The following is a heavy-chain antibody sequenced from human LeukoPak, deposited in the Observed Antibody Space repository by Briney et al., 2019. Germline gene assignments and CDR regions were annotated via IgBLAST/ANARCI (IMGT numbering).Heavy chain of an antibody. V-gene: IGHV4-59*01. J-gene: IGHJ5*02. D-gene: IGHD5-24*01. CDR3: ARDHGRNWFDP. Sequence: KPSETLSLTCTVSGGSISSYYWSWIRQPPGEGLEWIGYIYYSGSTNYNPSLKSRVTISVDTSKNQFSLNLSSATAADTAVYYWARDHGRNWFDPWVQGTLVTVSS. CDR2: IYYSGST. CDR1: GGSISSYY.